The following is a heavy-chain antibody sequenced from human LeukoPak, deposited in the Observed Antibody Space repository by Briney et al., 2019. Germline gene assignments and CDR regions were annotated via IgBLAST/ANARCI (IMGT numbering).Heavy chain of an antibody. V-gene: IGHV3-23*01. Sequence: GGSLRLSCAASGFTFSSYAMSWVRQAPGKGLEWVSAISGSGGSAYYADSVKGRFTISRDNSKNTLYLQMNSLKTEDTAVYYCTKNRHSSGYQDYWGQGTLVTVSS. CDR1: GFTFSSYA. CDR3: TKNRHSSGYQDY. CDR2: ISGSGGSA. D-gene: IGHD3-22*01. J-gene: IGHJ4*02.